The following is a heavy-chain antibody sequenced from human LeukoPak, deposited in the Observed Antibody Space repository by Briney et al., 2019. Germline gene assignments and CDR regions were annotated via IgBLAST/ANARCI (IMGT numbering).Heavy chain of an antibody. V-gene: IGHV3-23*01. CDR3: AKRGSSSWTQFDY. Sequence: GGSLRLSCAASGFTFNDYAINWVRQAPGKGLEWVSVISGGTGGSTYYADSVKGRFTISRDNSKNTLYLQMNSPRAEDTAVYYCAKRGSSSWTQFDYWGQGTLVTVSS. J-gene: IGHJ4*02. CDR1: GFTFNDYA. CDR2: ISGGTGGST. D-gene: IGHD6-13*01.